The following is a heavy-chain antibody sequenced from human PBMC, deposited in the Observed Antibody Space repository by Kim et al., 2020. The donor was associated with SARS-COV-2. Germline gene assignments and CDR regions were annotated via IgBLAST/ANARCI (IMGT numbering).Heavy chain of an antibody. CDR2: ISSSGSTV. CDR1: GFTFSDYY. CDR3: ARGDSSSWYANWFDP. J-gene: IGHJ5*02. Sequence: GGSLRLSCAASGFTFSDYYMSWIRQAPGKGLEWVSYISSSGSTVYYADSVKGRFTISRDNAKNSLYLQMNSLRAEDTAVYYCARGDSSSWYANWFDPWGQGTLVTVSS. V-gene: IGHV3-11*01. D-gene: IGHD6-13*01.